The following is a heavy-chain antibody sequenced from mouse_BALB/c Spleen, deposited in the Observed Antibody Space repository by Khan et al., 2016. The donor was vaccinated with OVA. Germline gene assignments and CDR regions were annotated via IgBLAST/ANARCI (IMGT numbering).Heavy chain of an antibody. Sequence: EVQLVESGGDLVEPGASLKLSCAASGFTFSSYSISWVRQTPDKRLEWVATISSGGDYTYYPDILKGRFTISRDNAKNTLYLQLSSLKSEDTAMYCGGKHFTWSFAYWGQGTLVAVSA. J-gene: IGHJ3*01. CDR1: GFTFSSYS. CDR3: GKHFTWSFAY. D-gene: IGHD1-1*01. V-gene: IGHV5-6*01. CDR2: ISSGGDYT.